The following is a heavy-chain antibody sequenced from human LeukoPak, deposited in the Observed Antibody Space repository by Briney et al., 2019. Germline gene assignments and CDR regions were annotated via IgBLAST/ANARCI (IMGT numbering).Heavy chain of an antibody. J-gene: IGHJ4*02. CDR3: ARLHYDSSGYYLLW. Sequence: SETLSLTCAVYGGSFSGYYWSWIRQPPGKGLEWIGEINHSGSTNYNPSLKSRVTISVDTSKNQFSLKLSSVTAADTAVYYCARLHYDSSGYYLLWWGQGTLVTVSS. CDR2: INHSGST. V-gene: IGHV4-34*01. CDR1: GGSFSGYY. D-gene: IGHD3-22*01.